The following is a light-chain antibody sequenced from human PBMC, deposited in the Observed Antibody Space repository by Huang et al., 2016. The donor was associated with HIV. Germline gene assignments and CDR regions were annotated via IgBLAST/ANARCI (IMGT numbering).Light chain of an antibody. CDR2: GAS. CDR1: ESVRSS. V-gene: IGKV3-15*01. CDR3: QQYNNWPPLLT. J-gene: IGKJ4*01. Sequence: EIVMTQSPATLSVSPGERVILSCRASESVRSSLAWYQQKPGQAPRPLIYGASARATGVPPRFSGSGSGTEFTLTSSSLQSADFAVYYCQQYNNWPPLLTFGGGTKVEIK.